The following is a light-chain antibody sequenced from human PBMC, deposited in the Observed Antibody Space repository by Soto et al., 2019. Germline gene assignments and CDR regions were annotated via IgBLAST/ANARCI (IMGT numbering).Light chain of an antibody. Sequence: QSVLTQPPSASGTPGQRVTISCSGSSSHIGSNTVNWYQQLPGTAPKLLIYSNNQQPSGVPDRFSGSKSGTSASLAISGLQSEDEADYYCAAWDDSLNGRYVFGTGTKVTVL. V-gene: IGLV1-44*01. CDR2: SNN. J-gene: IGLJ1*01. CDR3: AAWDDSLNGRYV. CDR1: SSHIGSNT.